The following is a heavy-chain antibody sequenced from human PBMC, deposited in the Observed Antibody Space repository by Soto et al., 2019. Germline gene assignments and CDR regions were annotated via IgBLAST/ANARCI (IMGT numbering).Heavy chain of an antibody. CDR1: GFTFSSYA. Sequence: GGSLRLSCAASGFTFSSYAMHWVRQAPGKGLEYVSAISSNGGSTYYANSVKGRFTISRDNSKNTLYLQMGSLRAEDMAVYYWARDPGPFIAAAEGGNAFDIGGKGKMFTVPS. V-gene: IGHV3-64*01. D-gene: IGHD6-13*01. CDR2: ISSNGGST. J-gene: IGHJ3*02. CDR3: ARDPGPFIAAAEGGNAFDI.